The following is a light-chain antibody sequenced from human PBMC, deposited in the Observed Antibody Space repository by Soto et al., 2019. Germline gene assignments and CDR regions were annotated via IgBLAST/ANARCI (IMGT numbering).Light chain of an antibody. V-gene: IGKV1-5*03. CDR2: RTS. CDR3: QQYSSSSVNT. J-gene: IGKJ2*01. Sequence: DIQMTQSPSTLSASVGDTVTISCRASQSVSTFLAWYQQKPGKAPKVLIYRTSILQSGVPSRFSGSGSETDFTLTISSLQPDDFATYYCQQYSSSSVNTFRQGTKVE. CDR1: QSVSTF.